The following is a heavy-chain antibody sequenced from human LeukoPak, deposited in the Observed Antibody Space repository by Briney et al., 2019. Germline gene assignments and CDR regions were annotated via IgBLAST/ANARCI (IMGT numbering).Heavy chain of an antibody. D-gene: IGHD4-17*01. V-gene: IGHV3-21*01. CDR1: GFTFSSYS. J-gene: IGHJ4*02. Sequence: GGSLRLSCAASGFTFSSYSMNGVRQAPGKGLAWVSSISSSSSYIYYADSVKGRFTISRDNAKNSLYLQMNSLGAEDTAVYYCAREYGDYADYWGQGTLVTVSS. CDR2: ISSSSSYI. CDR3: AREYGDYADY.